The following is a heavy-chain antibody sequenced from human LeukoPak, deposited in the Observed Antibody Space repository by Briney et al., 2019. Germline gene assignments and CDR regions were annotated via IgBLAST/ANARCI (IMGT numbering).Heavy chain of an antibody. CDR1: GFTFSTYG. Sequence: PGGSLRLSCAASGFTFSTYGMHWVRQAPGKGLEWVSSISSSSSYIYYADSVKGRFTISRDNAKNSLYLQMNSLRAEDTAVYYCARDGNYDYVWGSYRPYYFDYWGQGTLVTVSS. CDR3: ARDGNYDYVWGSYRPYYFDY. V-gene: IGHV3-21*01. CDR2: ISSSSSYI. D-gene: IGHD3-16*02. J-gene: IGHJ4*02.